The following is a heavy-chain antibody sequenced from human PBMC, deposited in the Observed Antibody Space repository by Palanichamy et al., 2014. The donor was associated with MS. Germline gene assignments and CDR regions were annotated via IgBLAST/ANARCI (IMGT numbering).Heavy chain of an antibody. CDR1: GLTFSSYA. CDR2: ISGDGGAT. Sequence: EVQLLESGGGLVXPGGSLRLSCATSGLTFSSYAMSWVRQAAGKGLEWVSAISGDGGATYYADSVKGRFTISRDNSKNTLYLQMNSLRPEDMAVYYCAKDRTGAHWYFDLWGRGTLVTVSS. J-gene: IGHJ2*01. D-gene: IGHD3/OR15-3a*01. V-gene: IGHV3-23*01. CDR3: AKDRTGAHWYFDL.